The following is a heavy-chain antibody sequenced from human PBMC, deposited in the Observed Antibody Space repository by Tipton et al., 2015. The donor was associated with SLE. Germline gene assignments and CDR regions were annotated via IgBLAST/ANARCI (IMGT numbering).Heavy chain of an antibody. CDR1: EFTFSTYE. Sequence: QLVQSGGGVVQPGRSLRLSCAASEFTFSTYEMHWVRQAPGKGLEWVSYISSSTGTTYYGDSVKGRFTISRDNAKKSLYLQVNRLRAEDTAVYYCARAIDASYYYYMDVWGKGTTVTVSS. CDR3: ARAIDASYYYYMDV. CDR2: ISSSTGTT. V-gene: IGHV3-48*03. D-gene: IGHD5-24*01. J-gene: IGHJ6*03.